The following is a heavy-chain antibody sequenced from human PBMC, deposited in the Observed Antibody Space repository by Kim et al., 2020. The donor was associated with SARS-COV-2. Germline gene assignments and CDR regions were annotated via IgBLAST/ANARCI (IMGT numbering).Heavy chain of an antibody. J-gene: IGHJ6*02. CDR3: ARLKMVRGVSTSVTLLDYYGMDV. CDR2: IYYSGST. V-gene: IGHV4-39*01. Sequence: SETLSLTCTVSGGSISSSSYYWGWIRQPPGKGLEWIGSIYYSGSTYYNPSLKSRVTISVDTSKNQFSLKLSSVTAADTAVYYCARLKMVRGVSTSVTLLDYYGMDVWGQGTTVTVSS. D-gene: IGHD3-10*01. CDR1: GGSISSSSYY.